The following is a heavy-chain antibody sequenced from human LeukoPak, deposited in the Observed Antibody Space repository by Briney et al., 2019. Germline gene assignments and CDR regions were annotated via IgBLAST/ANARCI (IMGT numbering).Heavy chain of an antibody. Sequence: SETLSLTCAVYGGSFSGYYWSWIRQPPGKGLEWIGEINHSGSTNYNPSLKSRVTKSVDTSKNQFSLKLSSVTAADTAAYYCARKGVLTASLQHWGQGTLVTVSS. D-gene: IGHD3-9*01. CDR1: GGSFSGYY. CDR3: ARKGVLTASLQH. CDR2: INHSGST. V-gene: IGHV4-34*01. J-gene: IGHJ1*01.